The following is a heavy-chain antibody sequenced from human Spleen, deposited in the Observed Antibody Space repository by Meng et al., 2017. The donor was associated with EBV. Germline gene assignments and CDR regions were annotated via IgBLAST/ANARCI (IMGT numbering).Heavy chain of an antibody. V-gene: IGHV4-4*02. CDR3: ASHLLTPGTRGFDH. D-gene: IGHD6-13*01. J-gene: IGHJ4*02. CDR2: THHGGNT. CDR1: GGSITSTNW. Sequence: VQVQESGPGLVKPSETLSLTCVVSGGSITSTNWWSWVRQPPGKGLEWIGETHHGGNTNYNTSLQSRVIISVDKSKSQFSLQLTSVTAADTALYYCASHLLTPGTRGFDHWGPGILVTVSS.